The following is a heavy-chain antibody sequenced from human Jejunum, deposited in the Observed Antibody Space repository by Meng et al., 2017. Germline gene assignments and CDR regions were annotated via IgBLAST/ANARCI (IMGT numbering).Heavy chain of an antibody. D-gene: IGHD2/OR15-2a*01. V-gene: IGHV3-74*01. Sequence: EVQPVESGGDLVRPGGSRGLSCAASGFSCSSSWMHGVRPAPGKGLVWVSRINSDGSTTNYADSVKGRFTISRDNAKNTLYLQMNSLGVEDAALYFCARAGYYRFDYWGQGTLVTVSS. CDR2: INSDGSTT. CDR1: GFSCSSSW. CDR3: ARAGYYRFDY. J-gene: IGHJ4*02.